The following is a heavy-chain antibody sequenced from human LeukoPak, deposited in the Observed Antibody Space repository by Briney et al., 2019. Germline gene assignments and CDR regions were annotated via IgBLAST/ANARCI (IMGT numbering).Heavy chain of an antibody. Sequence: PSETLSLTCTVSGGSISSYYWSWIRQPPGKGLEWIGYIYYSGSTNYNPSLKSRVTISVDTSKNQFSLKLSSVTAADTAVYYCARSPYSCGPYYYGMDVWGQGTTVTVSS. D-gene: IGHD5-18*01. CDR2: IYYSGST. V-gene: IGHV4-59*01. CDR3: ARSPYSCGPYYYGMDV. J-gene: IGHJ6*02. CDR1: GGSISSYY.